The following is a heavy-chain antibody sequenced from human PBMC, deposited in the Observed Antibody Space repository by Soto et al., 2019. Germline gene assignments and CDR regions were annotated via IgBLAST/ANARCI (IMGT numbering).Heavy chain of an antibody. Sequence: QVQLVQSGAGVKKPGASVKVSCKASGYTFTSYDISWVRQAPGQRLEWMGWMSTSNGNTNYAKKLQCRVTMTTDTSTSPANMDLRSLRPDDTPVYICARDRNGVDPWGQGTLVTVS. J-gene: IGHJ5*02. CDR1: GYTFTSYD. CDR3: ARDRNGVDP. V-gene: IGHV1-18*01. CDR2: MSTSNGNT.